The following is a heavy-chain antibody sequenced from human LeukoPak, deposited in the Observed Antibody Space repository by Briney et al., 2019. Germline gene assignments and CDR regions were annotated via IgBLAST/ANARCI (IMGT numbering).Heavy chain of an antibody. Sequence: GRSLRLSCAASGFTFDDYAMHWVRQAPGKGLEWVSAISGSGGSTYYADSVKGRFTISRDNSKNTLYLQMNSLRAEDTAVYYCAKSNFDCSSTSCYSGFDYWGQGTLVTVSS. V-gene: IGHV3-23*01. CDR1: GFTFDDYA. J-gene: IGHJ4*02. CDR2: ISGSGGST. CDR3: AKSNFDCSSTSCYSGFDY. D-gene: IGHD2-2*01.